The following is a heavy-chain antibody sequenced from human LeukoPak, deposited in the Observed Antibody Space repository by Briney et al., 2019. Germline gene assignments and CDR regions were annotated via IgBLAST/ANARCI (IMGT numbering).Heavy chain of an antibody. CDR2: VNYTGST. CDR3: ARQARYFHRQGFQYGMDV. Sequence: SETLSLTCSVSGASITSSTYYWVWIRQPSGKGLEWIGNVNYTGSTYYNPSLKSRLTISVDTSKNQFSLNLRSATAADTAVYYRARQARYFHRQGFQYGMDVWGQGTTVTVSS. CDR1: GASITSSTYY. J-gene: IGHJ6*02. D-gene: IGHD3-9*01. V-gene: IGHV4-39*01.